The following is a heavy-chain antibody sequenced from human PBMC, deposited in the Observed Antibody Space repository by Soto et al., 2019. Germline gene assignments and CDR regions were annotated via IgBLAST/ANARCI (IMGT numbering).Heavy chain of an antibody. V-gene: IGHV1-24*01. Sequence: ASVKVSCKVSGYTLTELSMHWVRQAPGKGLEWMGGFDPEDGETIYAQKFQGRVTMTEDTSTDTAYMELSSLRSEDTAVYYCATDLGVGATFDYWGHGTLVTVSS. CDR1: GYTLTELS. D-gene: IGHD1-26*01. CDR3: ATDLGVGATFDY. CDR2: FDPEDGET. J-gene: IGHJ4*01.